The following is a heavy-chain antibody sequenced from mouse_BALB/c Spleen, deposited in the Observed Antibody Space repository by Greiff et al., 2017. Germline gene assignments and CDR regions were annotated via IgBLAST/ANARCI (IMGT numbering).Heavy chain of an antibody. V-gene: IGHV14-3*02. D-gene: IGHD2-4*01. Sequence: VQLQQSGAELVKPGASVKLSCTASRFNIKDTYMHWVKQRPEQGLEWIGRIDPANGNTKYDPKFQGKATITADTSSNTAYLQLSSLTSEDTAVYYCARGDYDGYFDVWGAGTTVTVAS. CDR2: IDPANGNT. CDR1: RFNIKDTY. J-gene: IGHJ1*01. CDR3: ARGDYDGYFDV.